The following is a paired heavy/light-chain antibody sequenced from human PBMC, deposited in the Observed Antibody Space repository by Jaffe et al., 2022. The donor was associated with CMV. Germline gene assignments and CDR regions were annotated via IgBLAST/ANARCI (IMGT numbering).Light chain of an antibody. CDR3: QQFYSYPVT. Sequence: DIVMTQSPDSLAVSLGERATINCKSSQSVLDSSNNKNYFAWYQQKPGQPPKVLLYWASIRESGVPDRFSGSGSGTDFTLTISSLQAEDVAVYYCQQFYSYPVTFGQGTKVEIK. J-gene: IGKJ1*01. CDR1: QSVLDSSNNKNY. V-gene: IGKV4-1*01. CDR2: WAS.
Heavy chain of an antibody. J-gene: IGHJ5*02. Sequence: EVQLVESGGGLVQPGRSLRLSCAASGFSFDDYAMHWVRQAPGRGLEWVSGISWNSDTTGYADSVKGRFTISRDNAKKSLYLEMNSLRVEDTALYYCVRSVRGSYYGSGANWFDPWGQGTLVTVSS. CDR1: GFSFDDYA. D-gene: IGHD3-10*01. CDR2: ISWNSDTT. V-gene: IGHV3-9*01. CDR3: VRSVRGSYYGSGANWFDP.